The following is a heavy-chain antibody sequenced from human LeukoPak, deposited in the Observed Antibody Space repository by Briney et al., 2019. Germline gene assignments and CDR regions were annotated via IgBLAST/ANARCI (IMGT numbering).Heavy chain of an antibody. Sequence: GASVKVSCKASGYTFTGYYMHWVRQAPGQGLEWMGWINPNSGGTNYAQKLQGRVTMTTDTSTSTAYMELRSLRSDDTAAYYCARVLLGLGGNGDYWGQGTLVTVSS. V-gene: IGHV1-2*02. D-gene: IGHD2-8*01. CDR2: INPNSGGT. J-gene: IGHJ4*02. CDR3: ARVLLGLGGNGDY. CDR1: GYTFTGYY.